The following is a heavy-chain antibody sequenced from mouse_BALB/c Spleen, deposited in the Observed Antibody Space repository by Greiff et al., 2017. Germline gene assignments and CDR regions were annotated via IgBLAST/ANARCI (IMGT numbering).Heavy chain of an antibody. Sequence: QVQLKESGAELAKPGASVKMSCKASGYTFTSYWMHWVKQRPGQGLEWIGYINPSTGYTEYNQKFKDKATLTADKSSSTAYMQLSSLTSEDSAVYYCARPGYDVGFAYWGQGTLVTVSA. CDR2: INPSTGYT. CDR3: ARPGYDVGFAY. V-gene: IGHV1-7*01. CDR1: GYTFTSYW. J-gene: IGHJ3*01. D-gene: IGHD2-2*01.